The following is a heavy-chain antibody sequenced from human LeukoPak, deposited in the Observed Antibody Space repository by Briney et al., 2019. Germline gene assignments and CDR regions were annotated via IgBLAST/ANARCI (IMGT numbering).Heavy chain of an antibody. CDR3: ARGGYGSYYPRSHFDY. V-gene: IGHV4-34*01. CDR1: GGSFSGYY. CDR2: INHSGST. J-gene: IGHJ4*02. D-gene: IGHD1-26*01. Sequence: PSETLSLTCAVYGGSFSGYYWSWLRQPPGKGLEWIGEINHSGSTNYNPSLKSRVTISVDTSKNQFSLKLSSVTAADTAVYYCARGGYGSYYPRSHFDYWGQGTLVTVSS.